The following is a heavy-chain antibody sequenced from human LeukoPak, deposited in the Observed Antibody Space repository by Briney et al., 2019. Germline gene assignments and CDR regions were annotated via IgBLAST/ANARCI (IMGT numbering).Heavy chain of an antibody. J-gene: IGHJ4*02. CDR1: GFTFSNYA. CDR2: ISGSGGST. D-gene: IGHD3-3*01. CDR3: AKGRFGFDY. V-gene: IGHV3-23*01. Sequence: GGSLRLSCAASGFTFSNYALSWVRQAPGKGLEWVSDISGSGGSTYYADSVKGRFTISRDNSKNTMYLQMNSLRAEDTAVYYCAKGRFGFDYWGQGTLVTVSS.